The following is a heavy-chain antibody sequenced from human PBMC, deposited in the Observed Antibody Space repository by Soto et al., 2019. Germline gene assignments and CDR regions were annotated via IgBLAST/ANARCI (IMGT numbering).Heavy chain of an antibody. Sequence: SVKVSCKASGYTFTSYGISWVRQAPGQGLEWIGWIVVGSGNTNYAQKFQERVTITRDMSTSTAYMELSSLRSEDTAVYYCAAEGTVTTGMDVWGQGTTVTVSS. CDR3: AAEGTVTTGMDV. CDR1: GYTFTSYG. V-gene: IGHV1-58*02. CDR2: IVVGSGNT. D-gene: IGHD4-17*01. J-gene: IGHJ6*02.